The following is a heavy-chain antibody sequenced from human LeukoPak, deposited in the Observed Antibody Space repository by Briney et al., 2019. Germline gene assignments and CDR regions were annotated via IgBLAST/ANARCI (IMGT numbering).Heavy chain of an antibody. CDR3: ASDSSGDGYSGGYN. J-gene: IGHJ4*02. CDR1: GSSISSNKW. Sequence: SGTLSLTCAVSGSSISSNKWWSWVRQPPGKGLEWIGEIYHSGNSNYNPSLKSRVTILVDKSKNQFSLRLSSVTAADTAVYYCASDSSGDGYSGGYNWGQGTLVTVSS. D-gene: IGHD5-24*01. CDR2: IYHSGNS. V-gene: IGHV4-4*02.